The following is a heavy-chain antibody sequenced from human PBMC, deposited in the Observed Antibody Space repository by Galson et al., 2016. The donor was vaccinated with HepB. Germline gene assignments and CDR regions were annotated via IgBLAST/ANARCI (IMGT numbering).Heavy chain of an antibody. J-gene: IGHJ4*02. V-gene: IGHV1-46*01. CDR1: GYKFTSYY. CDR3: ARSTSDDTSGYIYGH. Sequence: SVKVSCKASGYKFTSYYIHWVRQAPGQGLEWMGIINPIGGGSTSYAQKFQGRLTMTRDTSTTTVYMQLSSLRSEDTAVYYCARSTSDDTSGYIYGHWGQGILVTVSS. D-gene: IGHD3-22*01. CDR2: INPIGGGST.